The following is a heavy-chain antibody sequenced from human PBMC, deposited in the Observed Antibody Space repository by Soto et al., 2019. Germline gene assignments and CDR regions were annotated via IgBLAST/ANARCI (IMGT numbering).Heavy chain of an antibody. D-gene: IGHD5-18*01. CDR2: ISGYNGNT. J-gene: IGHJ6*02. CDR1: GYTFSNYG. Sequence: ASVKVSCKASGYTFSNYGISWVRQGPGQGLEWMGWISGYNGNTHYEEKVQDRIKMTTDTSTSTTYLELRSLRSDDTAVYFCARDPGFGFGYSYAFAMDVWGQGTTGTVSS. CDR3: ARDPGFGFGYSYAFAMDV. V-gene: IGHV1-18*01.